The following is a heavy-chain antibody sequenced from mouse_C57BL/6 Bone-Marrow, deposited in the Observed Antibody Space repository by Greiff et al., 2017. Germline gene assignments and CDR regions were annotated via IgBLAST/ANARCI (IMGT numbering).Heavy chain of an antibody. D-gene: IGHD4-1*01. CDR1: GFSLTSYA. CDR3: ARNPKLFPYYFDY. J-gene: IGHJ2*01. Sequence: VMLVESGPGLVAPSQSLSITCTVSGFSLTSYAISWVRQPPGKGLEWLGVIWTGGGTNYNSALKSRLSISKDNSKSQVFLKMNSLQTDDTARYYCARNPKLFPYYFDYWGQGTTLTVSS. V-gene: IGHV2-9-1*01. CDR2: IWTGGGT.